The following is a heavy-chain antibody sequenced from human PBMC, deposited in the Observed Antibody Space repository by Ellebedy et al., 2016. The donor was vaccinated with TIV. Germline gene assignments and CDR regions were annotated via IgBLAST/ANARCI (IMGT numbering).Heavy chain of an antibody. CDR2: ISSSGNMK. Sequence: PGGSLRLSCAASGFTFSSYEMNWVRQAPGKGLEWVSHISSSGNMKNYADSVKGRFTISRDNAKNSLYLQMNSLRAEDTAVYYCASPTSLYYDILTGNYNIWWGQGTLVTVSS. CDR1: GFTFSSYE. V-gene: IGHV3-48*03. D-gene: IGHD3-9*01. J-gene: IGHJ4*02. CDR3: ASPTSLYYDILTGNYNIW.